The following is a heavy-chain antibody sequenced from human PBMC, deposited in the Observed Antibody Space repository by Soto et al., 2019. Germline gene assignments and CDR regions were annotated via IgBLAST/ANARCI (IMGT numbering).Heavy chain of an antibody. J-gene: IGHJ6*03. V-gene: IGHV3-33*01. CDR1: GFTFSSYG. CDR3: AREDYGDTPGYYYYYMDV. D-gene: IGHD4-17*01. CDR2: IWYDGSNK. Sequence: PGGSLRLSCAASGFTFSSYGMHWVRQAPGKGLEWVAVIWYDGSNKYYADSVKGRFTISRDNSKNTLYLQMNSLIAEDTAVYYCAREDYGDTPGYYYYYMDVWGKGTTVTVSS.